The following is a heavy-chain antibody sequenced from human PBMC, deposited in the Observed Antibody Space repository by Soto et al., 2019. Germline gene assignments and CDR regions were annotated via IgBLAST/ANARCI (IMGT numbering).Heavy chain of an antibody. CDR2: ISSTGTSM. Sequence: VQLVESGGDLVQPGGSLRLSCAASGFTFSSYEMNWVRQAPGKGLEWVSYISSTGTSMDYAESVKGRFTISRDNAKNSLFLQLNSLRDEDTAVYYCARETHFIDYWGQGTLVSVSA. CDR3: ARETHFIDY. CDR1: GFTFSSYE. J-gene: IGHJ4*02. V-gene: IGHV3-48*03.